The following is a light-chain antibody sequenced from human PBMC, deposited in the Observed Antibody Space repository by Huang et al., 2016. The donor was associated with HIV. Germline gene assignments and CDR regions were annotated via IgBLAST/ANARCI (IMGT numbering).Light chain of an antibody. Sequence: DIQMTQSPSTLSASVRDRATITCRASQSISSWLAWYQQKPGKAPKLLIYKASSLETGVPSRFSGSGSVTEFTLTISSLQPEDFATYYCQQYNSYPLTFGQGTKVEIK. V-gene: IGKV1-5*03. CDR3: QQYNSYPLT. CDR1: QSISSW. CDR2: KAS. J-gene: IGKJ2*01.